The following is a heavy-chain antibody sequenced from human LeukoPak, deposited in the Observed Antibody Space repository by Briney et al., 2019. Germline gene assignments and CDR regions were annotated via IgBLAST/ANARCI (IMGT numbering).Heavy chain of an antibody. CDR2: ISYDGSNK. Sequence: GGSLRLSCAASGFTFSSYAMHWVRQAPGKGLEWVAVISYDGSNKYYADSVKGRFTISRDNSKNTLYLQMNSLRAEDTAVYYCARDYSIMIVVGTFDYWGQGTLVTVSS. CDR1: GFTFSSYA. CDR3: ARDYSIMIVVGTFDY. V-gene: IGHV3-30-3*01. D-gene: IGHD3-22*01. J-gene: IGHJ4*02.